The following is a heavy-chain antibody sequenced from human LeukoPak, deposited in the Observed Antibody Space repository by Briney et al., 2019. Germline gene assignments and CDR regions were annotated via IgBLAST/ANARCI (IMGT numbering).Heavy chain of an antibody. Sequence: SETLSLTCAVYGGSFSGYYWSWIRQPPGKGLEWIGEINHSGSTNYNPSLKSRVTISVDTSKNQFSLKLSSVTAADTAVYYCARAKWLLYYYWGQGTLVTVSS. CDR1: GGSFSGYY. V-gene: IGHV4-34*01. D-gene: IGHD3-3*01. CDR2: INHSGST. CDR3: ARAKWLLYYY. J-gene: IGHJ4*02.